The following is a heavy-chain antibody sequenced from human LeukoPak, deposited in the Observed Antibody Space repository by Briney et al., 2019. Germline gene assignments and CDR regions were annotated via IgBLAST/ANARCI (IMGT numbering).Heavy chain of an antibody. Sequence: GASVKVSCKASGYTFTGYYMHWVRQAPGQGLEWMGRIIPILGIANYAQKFQGRVTITADKSTSTAYMELSSLRSEDTAVYYCATDIGPTYYYGSGSYHWGQGTLVTVSS. CDR2: IIPILGIA. D-gene: IGHD3-10*01. CDR3: ATDIGPTYYYGSGSYH. J-gene: IGHJ4*02. V-gene: IGHV1-69*02. CDR1: GYTFTGYY.